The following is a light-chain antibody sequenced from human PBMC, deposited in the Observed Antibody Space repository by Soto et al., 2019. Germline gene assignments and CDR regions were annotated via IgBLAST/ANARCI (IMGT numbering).Light chain of an antibody. CDR1: KLGDKY. Sequence: SYELTQPPSVSVSPGQTASITCSGDKLGDKYACWYQQKPGQSPVLVICQDSKRPSGIPERFSGSNSGNTATLTISGTQAMDEADYYCQAWDSSTVVFGRGTKVTVL. V-gene: IGLV3-1*01. CDR2: QDS. CDR3: QAWDSSTVV. J-gene: IGLJ2*01.